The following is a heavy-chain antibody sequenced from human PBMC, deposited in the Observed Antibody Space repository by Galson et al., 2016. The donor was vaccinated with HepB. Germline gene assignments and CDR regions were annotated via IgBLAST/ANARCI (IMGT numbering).Heavy chain of an antibody. D-gene: IGHD3-16*01. V-gene: IGHV1-18*01. CDR3: AREDYVWGGQSGMDV. Sequence: GLEWMGWISAYNGNTNYAQKLQGRVTMTTDTSTNTAYMELRRLRSDDTAVYYCAREDYVWGGQSGMDVWGQGTTVTVSS. CDR2: ISAYNGNT. J-gene: IGHJ6*02.